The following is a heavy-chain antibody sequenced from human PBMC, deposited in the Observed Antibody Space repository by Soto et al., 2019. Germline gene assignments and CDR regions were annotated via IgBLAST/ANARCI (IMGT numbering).Heavy chain of an antibody. CDR2: IKVDSGYT. CDR1: GYPFIKYG. J-gene: IGHJ5*02. D-gene: IGHD3-9*01. Sequence: QLQLVQSAAEVKKPGASVRVSCKAYGYPFIKYGISWIRQAPEQGLEWMGWIKVDSGYTNYAQKFQGRVTMTADTSSATASMELRSLRLDDTAVYFCATSYDTGLDPWGQGTLVSVSS. CDR3: ATSYDTGLDP. V-gene: IGHV1-18*04.